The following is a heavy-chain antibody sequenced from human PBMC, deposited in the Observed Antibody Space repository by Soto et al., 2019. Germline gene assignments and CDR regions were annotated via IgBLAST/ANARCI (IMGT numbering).Heavy chain of an antibody. D-gene: IGHD6-19*01. CDR1: GYSITAGGYY. Sequence: KASETLSLTCFVSGYSITAGGYYWSWIRHHPGKGLEWIGSFYSGGSIIYNPSLRSRVSISGDTSSNQFSMSLTAVTAADTARYYCARMYSSGSGWFHPWGQGTLVTVSS. CDR2: FYSGGSI. CDR3: ARMYSSGSGWFHP. J-gene: IGHJ5*02. V-gene: IGHV4-31*03.